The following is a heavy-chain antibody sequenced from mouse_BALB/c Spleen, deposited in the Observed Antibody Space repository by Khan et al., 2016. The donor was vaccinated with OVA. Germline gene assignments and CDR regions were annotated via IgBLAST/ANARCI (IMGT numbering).Heavy chain of an antibody. J-gene: IGHJ2*01. CDR1: EFTFSNYA. V-gene: IGHV5-9-3*01. D-gene: IGHD1-1*01. Sequence: EVELVESGGGLVKPGGSLKFSCAASEFTFSNYAMSWVRQTPEKRLEWVATISSGGSYTYYPDSVKGRFTIARDNAKNTLYLQMSSLRSEDTAMSFCTRTPGYYGSNYFDYWGQGTTLTVSS. CDR2: ISSGGSYT. CDR3: TRTPGYYGSNYFDY.